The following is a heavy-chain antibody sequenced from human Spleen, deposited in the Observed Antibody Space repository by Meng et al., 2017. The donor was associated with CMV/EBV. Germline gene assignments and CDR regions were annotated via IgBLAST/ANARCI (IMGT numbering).Heavy chain of an antibody. V-gene: IGHV4-38-2*02. CDR3: ARARFDY. J-gene: IGHJ4*02. CDR1: GSSLSSGYY. Sequence: GSLRLSCNVSGSSLSSGYYWAWIRQPPGKGLEWIGSFYHGGSTYYNPSLKSRVTISVDTSKNQFSLKLTSVTAADTAVYYCARARFDYWGQGTLVTVSS. CDR2: FYHGGST.